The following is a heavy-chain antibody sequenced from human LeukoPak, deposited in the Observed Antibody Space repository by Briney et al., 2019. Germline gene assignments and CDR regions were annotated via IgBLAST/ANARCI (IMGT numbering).Heavy chain of an antibody. CDR1: GYTFTSYG. D-gene: IGHD6-19*01. V-gene: IGHV1-18*01. CDR3: AREKSSSGWYPAGVVDY. J-gene: IGHJ4*02. CDR2: ISAYNGNT. Sequence: ASVKVSCKASGYTFTSYGISWVRQAPGQGLEWMGWISAYNGNTNYAQKLQGRVTMTTDTSTSTAYVELRSLRSDDTAVYYCAREKSSSGWYPAGVVDYWGQGTLVTVSS.